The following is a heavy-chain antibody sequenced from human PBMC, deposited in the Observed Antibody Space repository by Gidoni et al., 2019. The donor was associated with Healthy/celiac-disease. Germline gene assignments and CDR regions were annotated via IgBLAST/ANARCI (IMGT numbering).Heavy chain of an antibody. J-gene: IGHJ4*02. V-gene: IGHV4-34*01. Sequence: QVQLQQWGAGLLKPSETLSLTCAVYGGSCSGYSWSWIRKPPGKGLEWIGEINHSGSTNYNPSLKSRVTISVYTSKNQFSLKLSSVTAADTAVYYCARGIVVVPAYFDYWGQGTLVTVSS. CDR2: INHSGST. D-gene: IGHD2-2*01. CDR1: GGSCSGYS. CDR3: ARGIVVVPAYFDY.